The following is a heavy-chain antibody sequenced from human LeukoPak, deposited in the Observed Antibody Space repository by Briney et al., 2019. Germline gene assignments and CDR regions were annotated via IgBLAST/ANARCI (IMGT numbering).Heavy chain of an antibody. CDR1: GGSISSYY. V-gene: IGHV4-59*12. J-gene: IGHJ4*02. CDR2: IYYSGST. CDR3: ARTLYGDYYFDY. Sequence: SSETLSLTCTVSGGSISSYYWSWIRQPPGKGLEWIGYIYYSGSTNYNPSLESRVTISVDTSKNQFSLKLNSVTAVDTAVYYCARTLYGDYYFDYWGQGTLVTVSS. D-gene: IGHD4-17*01.